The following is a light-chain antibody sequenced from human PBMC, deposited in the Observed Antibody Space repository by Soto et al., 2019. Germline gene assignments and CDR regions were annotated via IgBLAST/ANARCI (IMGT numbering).Light chain of an antibody. CDR1: SSDGGGYNY. CDR3: SSYAGSNFYV. CDR2: EVS. J-gene: IGLJ1*01. V-gene: IGLV2-8*01. Sequence: QSALTQPPSAAGSPGQSVAISCTGTSSDGGGYNYVSWYQQHPGKAPKLMIYEVSKRPSGVPARFSGSKSGNTASLTVSGLQAEDEADYYCSSYAGSNFYVFGTGTKVTV.